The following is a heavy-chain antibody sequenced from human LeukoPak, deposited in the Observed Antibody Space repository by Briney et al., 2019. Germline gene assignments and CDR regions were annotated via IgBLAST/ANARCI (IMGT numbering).Heavy chain of an antibody. D-gene: IGHD4-17*01. CDR2: INWNGGST. V-gene: IGHV3-20*04. Sequence: GGSLRLSCAASGFTFDDYGMSWVRQAPGKGLEWVSGINWNGGSTSYADSVKGRFTISRDNAKNSLYLQMNSLRAEDTALYYCARVPPDDYGDYYYFDYWGQGTLVTVSS. CDR3: ARVPPDDYGDYYYFDY. J-gene: IGHJ4*02. CDR1: GFTFDDYG.